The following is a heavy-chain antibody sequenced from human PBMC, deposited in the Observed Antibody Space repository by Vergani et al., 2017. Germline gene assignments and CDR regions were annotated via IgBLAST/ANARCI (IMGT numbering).Heavy chain of an antibody. V-gene: IGHV1-69*01. CDR3: AREAGGAAASHLDY. Sequence: QVQLVQSGAEVKKPGSSVKVSCKASGGTFSSYAISWVRQAPGQGLEWMGGIIPSFGTENYARKFQGRVTITADEYTSTAYMELSSLRSEDTAVYYCAREAGGAAASHLDYWGQGTLVTVSS. CDR2: IIPSFGTE. J-gene: IGHJ4*02. D-gene: IGHD6-13*01. CDR1: GGTFSSYA.